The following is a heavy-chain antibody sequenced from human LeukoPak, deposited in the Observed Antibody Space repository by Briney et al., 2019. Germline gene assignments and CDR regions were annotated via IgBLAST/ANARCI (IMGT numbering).Heavy chain of an antibody. CDR1: GYTFTGYY. J-gene: IGHJ4*02. CDR3: ARDLEALYYDSSGYPDY. D-gene: IGHD3-22*01. CDR2: INPNSGGT. V-gene: IGHV1-2*02. Sequence: ASVKVSCKASGYTFTGYYMHWVRQAPGQGLEWMGWINPNSGGTNYAQKFQGRVTMTRDTSISTAYMEPSRLRSDDTAVYYCARDLEALYYDSSGYPDYWGQGTLVTVSS.